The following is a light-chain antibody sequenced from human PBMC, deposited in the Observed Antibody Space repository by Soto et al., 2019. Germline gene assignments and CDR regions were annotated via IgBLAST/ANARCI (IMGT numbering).Light chain of an antibody. V-gene: IGKV1-13*02. CDR1: QGIGSS. Sequence: AILLTQSPSSLSASVGDRVTITCRASQGIGSSVAWYQQKAGRAPNLLIYGASTLQTGVPSRFSGSGSGTDFTLSISSLQPEDFATYYCQQYNSYSSWTFGQGTKVDI. J-gene: IGKJ1*01. CDR2: GAS. CDR3: QQYNSYSSWT.